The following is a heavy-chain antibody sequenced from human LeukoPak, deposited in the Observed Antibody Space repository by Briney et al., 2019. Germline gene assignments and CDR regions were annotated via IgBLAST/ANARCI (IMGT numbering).Heavy chain of an antibody. CDR1: GFTFSSYA. J-gene: IGHJ4*02. Sequence: PGGSLRLSCAASGFTFSSYAMSWVRQAPGKGLEWVSAISGSGGSTYYADSVKGRFTISRDNSKNTLYLQMNSLRAEDTAVYYCAKWSYDSSGYYYFPFGYWGQGTLVTVSS. CDR2: ISGSGGST. V-gene: IGHV3-23*01. D-gene: IGHD3-22*01. CDR3: AKWSYDSSGYYYFPFGY.